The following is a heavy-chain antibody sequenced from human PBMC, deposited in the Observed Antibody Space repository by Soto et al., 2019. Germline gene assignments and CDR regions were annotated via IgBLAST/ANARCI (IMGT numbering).Heavy chain of an antibody. D-gene: IGHD3-10*01. CDR3: ARTRPPYGSGSYYFDY. J-gene: IGHJ4*02. Sequence: SGPTLVNPTQTLTLTCTFSGFSLSTSGMRVSWIRQPPGKALEWLARIDWDDDKFYSTSLKTRLTISKDTSKNQEVLTMTNMDPVDTATYYCARTRPPYGSGSYYFDYWGQGTLVTVSS. CDR1: GFSLSTSGMR. V-gene: IGHV2-70*04. CDR2: IDWDDDK.